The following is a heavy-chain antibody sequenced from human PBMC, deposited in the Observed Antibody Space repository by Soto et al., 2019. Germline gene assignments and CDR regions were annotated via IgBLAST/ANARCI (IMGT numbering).Heavy chain of an antibody. Sequence: SETLSLTCTVSGGSISSSSYYWGLIRQPPGKGLEWIGSIYYSGSTYYNPSLKSRVTISVDTSKNQFSLKLSSVTAADTAVYYCARIRITMVLGVIITPHDAFDIWGQGTMVTVSS. J-gene: IGHJ3*02. CDR3: ARIRITMVLGVIITPHDAFDI. V-gene: IGHV4-39*01. CDR1: GGSISSSSYY. D-gene: IGHD3-10*01. CDR2: IYYSGST.